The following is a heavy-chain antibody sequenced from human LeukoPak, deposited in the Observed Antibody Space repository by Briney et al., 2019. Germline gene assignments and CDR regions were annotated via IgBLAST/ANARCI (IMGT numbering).Heavy chain of an antibody. CDR2: INNSSTFI. CDR3: ARDYFDSSDYPQTYYYYYMDV. D-gene: IGHD3-22*01. CDR1: GITLRTFS. J-gene: IGHJ6*03. Sequence: GGSLKLSLSASGITLRTFSINWVPQAPGKGPELVPTINNSSTFIYSPDSVKGPFTISRDTAKNSLLLQMNSVRAEDTAIYYCARDYFDSSDYPQTYYYYYMDVWGKGTTVTVSS. V-gene: IGHV3-21*01.